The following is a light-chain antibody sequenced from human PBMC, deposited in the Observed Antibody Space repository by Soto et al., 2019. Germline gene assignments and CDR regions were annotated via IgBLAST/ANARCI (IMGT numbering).Light chain of an antibody. V-gene: IGKV3-11*01. Sequence: EIVLTQSPATLSLSPGERATLSCRASQSVTTYLAWYQRKPGQAPRLLIYDASNRAPGIPARFSGSGSGTDFTLTVSSLEPEDSALYYCQQRSNWPPIITFGGGTKVDIK. J-gene: IGKJ4*01. CDR1: QSVTTY. CDR2: DAS. CDR3: QQRSNWPPIIT.